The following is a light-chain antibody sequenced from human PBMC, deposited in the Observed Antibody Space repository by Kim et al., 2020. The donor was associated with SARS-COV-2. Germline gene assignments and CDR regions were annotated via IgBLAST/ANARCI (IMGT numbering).Light chain of an antibody. CDR2: DAS. CDR1: RFINCD. J-gene: IGKJ2*01. Sequence: GDRVTINCCASRFINCDLAWYQLKPGKAPKLLIYDASTLQTGIPSRFSGGVSGTECTLTISSLQPDDVATYYCQHYSRSFRYTFGQETKLEI. V-gene: IGKV1-5*01. CDR3: QHYSRSFRYT.